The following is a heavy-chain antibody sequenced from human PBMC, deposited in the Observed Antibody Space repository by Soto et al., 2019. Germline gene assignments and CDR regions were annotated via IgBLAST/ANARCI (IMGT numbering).Heavy chain of an antibody. J-gene: IGHJ3*01. D-gene: IGHD3-9*01. CDR3: ARGGFYEILTGSYPIDAFHL. V-gene: IGHV1-69*01. Sequence: QVQLVQSGAEVQKPGSSVKVSCRASGGTFSGCVITWVRQAPGHGLEWMGEIVPILGITSYAQKFQGRVTTKADESTSTVYVELSNLRSEDSAVYYCARGGFYEILTGSYPIDAFHLWGQGTMVTVSS. CDR2: IVPILGIT. CDR1: GGTFSGCV.